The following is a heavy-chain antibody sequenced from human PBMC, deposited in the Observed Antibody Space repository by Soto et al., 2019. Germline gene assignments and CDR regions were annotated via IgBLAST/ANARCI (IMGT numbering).Heavy chain of an antibody. D-gene: IGHD1-1*01. CDR2: ISAYNGNT. CDR1: GYTFTSYG. Sequence: GASVKVSCKASGYTFTSYGISWVRQAPGQGLEWMGWISAYNGNTNYAQKLQGRVTMTTDTSTSTAYMELRSLRSDDTAVYYCARDAWNSVEGWLDPWGQGTLVTVYS. V-gene: IGHV1-18*01. J-gene: IGHJ5*02. CDR3: ARDAWNSVEGWLDP.